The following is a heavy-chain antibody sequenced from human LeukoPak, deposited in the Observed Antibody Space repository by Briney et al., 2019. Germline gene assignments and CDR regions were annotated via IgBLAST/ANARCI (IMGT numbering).Heavy chain of an antibody. CDR1: GYNFTTYW. V-gene: IGHV5-51*01. CDR2: IRPGDSET. J-gene: IGHJ5*01. CDR3: ARQRRISPSGTAWFDP. D-gene: IGHD1-7*01. Sequence: GESLKISCEASGYNFTTYWIGWVRQMPGKGLEWMGIIRPGDSETRYSPSFQGHVTISADKSINTAYLQWPSLQASGTAIYYCARQRRISPSGTAWFDPWGQGTRVTVS.